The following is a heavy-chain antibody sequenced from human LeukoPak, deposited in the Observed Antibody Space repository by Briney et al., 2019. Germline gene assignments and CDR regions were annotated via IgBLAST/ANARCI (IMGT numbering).Heavy chain of an antibody. CDR2: IKQDGSEK. CDR3: ASGEVPAARPFDY. V-gene: IGHV3-7*03. D-gene: IGHD2-2*01. CDR1: GFTFSSYW. J-gene: IGHJ4*02. Sequence: GGSLRLSCAASGFTFSSYWMSWVRQAPGKGLEWVANIKQDGSEKYYVDSVKGRFTISRDNAKNSLYLQMNSLRAEDTAVYYCASGEVPAARPFDYWGQGTLVTVSS.